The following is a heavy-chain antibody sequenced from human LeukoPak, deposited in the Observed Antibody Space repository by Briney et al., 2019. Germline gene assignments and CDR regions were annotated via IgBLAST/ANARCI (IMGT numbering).Heavy chain of an antibody. V-gene: IGHV3-23*01. Sequence: PGGSLRLSCAASGFTFSSYAMSWVRQAPGKGLEWVSAISGSGGSTYYADSVKGRFTISRDNSKNTLYLQMNSLRAEDMAVYYCAKDVITFGGSMYYFDYWGQGTLVTVSS. CDR3: AKDVITFGGSMYYFDY. D-gene: IGHD3-16*01. CDR2: ISGSGGST. J-gene: IGHJ4*02. CDR1: GFTFSSYA.